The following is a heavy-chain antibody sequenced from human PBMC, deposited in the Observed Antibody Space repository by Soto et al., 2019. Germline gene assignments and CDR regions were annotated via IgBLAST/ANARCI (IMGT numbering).Heavy chain of an antibody. CDR1: GFSLSTVGVG. Sequence: QITLKESGPTLVKPTQTFTLTCSFSGFSLSTVGVGVGWIRQPPGKALEWLALIYWDDDKRYSPSLKSRLTINKDTSKNQVVLTLTNSDPVDTATYYCAHTLDWGEGRFDYWGQGTLVTVSS. CDR2: IYWDDDK. CDR3: AHTLDWGEGRFDY. J-gene: IGHJ4*02. D-gene: IGHD7-27*01. V-gene: IGHV2-5*02.